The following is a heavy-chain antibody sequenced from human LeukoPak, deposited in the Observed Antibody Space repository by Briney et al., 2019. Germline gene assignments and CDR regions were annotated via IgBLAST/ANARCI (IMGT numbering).Heavy chain of an antibody. CDR3: ARSKDYAWGTYRWALGY. CDR2: INHTGST. J-gene: IGHJ4*02. CDR1: GGSFSGYF. V-gene: IGHV4-34*01. Sequence: SETLSLTCAVYGGSFSGYFWSWIRQPPGRGLEWIGEINHTGSTNYNPSLKSRVTISVDTSKNQFSLKVSSVTDADTAVYYCARSKDYAWGTYRWALGYWGQGTLVTVSS. D-gene: IGHD3-16*02.